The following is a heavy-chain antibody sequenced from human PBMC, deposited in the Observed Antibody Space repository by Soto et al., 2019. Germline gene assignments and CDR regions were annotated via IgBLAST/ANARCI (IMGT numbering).Heavy chain of an antibody. Sequence: EVQVVESGGGLVQPGGSLRLSCAVSGLTFSDYYFDWVRQSPGKGLEWVGRPKNKANGYTMEYAASVKGRFTISRDDSKNSVFLQMSSLRTEDTAVYYCVIVGRTSWGHGTTVTVPS. CDR2: PKNKANGYTM. V-gene: IGHV3-72*01. CDR3: VIVGRTS. J-gene: IGHJ3*01. D-gene: IGHD3-3*01. CDR1: GLTFSDYY.